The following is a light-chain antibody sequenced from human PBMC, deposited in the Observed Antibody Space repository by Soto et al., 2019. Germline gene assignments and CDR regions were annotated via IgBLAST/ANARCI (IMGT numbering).Light chain of an antibody. Sequence: EIVLTQSPGTQSLSPGERATLSCRASQSVTNSFLAWYQQKPGQAPRLLIYGASRRATGIPDRFTGSGSGTDFTLTISRLEPEDFAVYYCQQYGSSPRTFGQGTKVDIK. CDR3: QQYGSSPRT. V-gene: IGKV3-20*01. CDR1: QSVTNSF. CDR2: GAS. J-gene: IGKJ1*01.